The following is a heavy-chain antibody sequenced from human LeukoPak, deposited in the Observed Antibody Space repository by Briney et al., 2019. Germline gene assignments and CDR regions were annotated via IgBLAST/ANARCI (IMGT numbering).Heavy chain of an antibody. CDR1: GYTFTSYG. CDR2: ISAYNGNT. CDR3: ARDLTGPYYYYYGMDV. J-gene: IGHJ6*02. D-gene: IGHD3-16*01. Sequence: ASVKVSCKASGYTFTSYGISWVRQAPGQGLGWMGWISAYNGNTNYAQKLQGRVTMTTDTSTSTAYMEPRSLRSDDTAVYYCARDLTGPYYYYYGMDVWGQGTTVTVSS. V-gene: IGHV1-18*01.